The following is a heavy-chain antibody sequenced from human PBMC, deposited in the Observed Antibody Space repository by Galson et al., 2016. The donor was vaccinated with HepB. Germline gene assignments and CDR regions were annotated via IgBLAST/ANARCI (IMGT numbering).Heavy chain of an antibody. V-gene: IGHV5-51*03. J-gene: IGHJ4*02. CDR2: ISPGSSDA. CDR3: ARRTITSADY. CDR1: GYTFSTYW. Sequence: QSGAAVKKPGESLKISCKESGYTFSTYWIGWVRQQPGRGLEWLGIISPGSSDARYSPSFPGHVTFSVDKSTTTAYLQWRSLQASDPAVYFCARRTITSADYWGQGTRVIVSS. D-gene: IGHD4/OR15-4a*01.